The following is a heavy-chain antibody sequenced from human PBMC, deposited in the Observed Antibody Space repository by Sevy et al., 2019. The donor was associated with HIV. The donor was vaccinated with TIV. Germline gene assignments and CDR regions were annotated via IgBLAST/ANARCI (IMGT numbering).Heavy chain of an antibody. CDR2: ISSSSSTI. V-gene: IGHV3-48*02. J-gene: IGHJ4*02. Sequence: GGSLRLSCAASGFTFSSYSMNWVRQAPGKGLEWVSYISSSSSTIYYADSVKGRFTISRDNAKNSLYLQMNSLRHEATAVYYCAREPRVSSRSPGLVDNWGQGTLVTVSS. CDR1: GFTFSSYS. CDR3: AREPRVSSRSPGLVDN. D-gene: IGHD6-13*01.